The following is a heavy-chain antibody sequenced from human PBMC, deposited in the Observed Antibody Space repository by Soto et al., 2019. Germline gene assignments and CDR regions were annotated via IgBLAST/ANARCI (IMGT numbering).Heavy chain of an antibody. V-gene: IGHV4-59*01. CDR2: IYYSGST. CDR1: GGSISSYY. CDR3: AIYSGYEYYFDY. J-gene: IGHJ4*02. Sequence: LSLTCTVSGGSISSYYWSWIRQPPGKGLEWIGYIYYSGSTNYNPSLKSRVTISVDTSKNQFSLKLSSVTAADTAVYYCAIYSGYEYYFDYWCQGTLVTVSS. D-gene: IGHD5-12*01.